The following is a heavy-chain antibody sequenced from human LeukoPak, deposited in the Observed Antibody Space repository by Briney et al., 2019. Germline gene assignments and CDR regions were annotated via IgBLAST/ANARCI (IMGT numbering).Heavy chain of an antibody. CDR3: ARAPRGGNSLDFDY. Sequence: SETLSLTCTVSGGSISSSSYYWGWIRQPPGKGLEWIGYIYLSGSTYYNPSLKSRVTISVDRSKNQFSLKLSSVTAADTAVYYCARAPRGGNSLDFDYWGQGTLVTVSS. J-gene: IGHJ4*02. CDR1: GGSISSSSYY. V-gene: IGHV4-30-2*01. D-gene: IGHD4-23*01. CDR2: IYLSGST.